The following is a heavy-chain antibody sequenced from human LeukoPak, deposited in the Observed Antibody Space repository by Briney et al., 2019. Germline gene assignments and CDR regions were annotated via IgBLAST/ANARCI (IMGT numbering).Heavy chain of an antibody. CDR2: IYYSGST. CDR1: GGSISSYY. CDR3: ARLLAHRSGGWFDP. D-gene: IGHD3-16*01. V-gene: IGHV4-59*08. Sequence: SETLSLNCTVSGGSISSYYWSWIRQPPGKGLEWNGYIYYSGSTNYNPSLKSRVTTSVDTSKNQFSLKLSSVTAADTAVYYCARLLAHRSGGWFDPWGQGTLVTVSS. J-gene: IGHJ5*02.